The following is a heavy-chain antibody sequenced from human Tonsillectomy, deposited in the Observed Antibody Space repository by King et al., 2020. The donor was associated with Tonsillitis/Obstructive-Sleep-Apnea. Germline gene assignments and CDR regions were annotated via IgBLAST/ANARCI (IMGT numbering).Heavy chain of an antibody. CDR2: INWNSGRI. V-gene: IGHV3-9*01. J-gene: IGHJ5*02. Sequence: VQLVESGGGLVQPGRSLRLSCAGSGFTFDDYAMHWVRQAPGKGLEWVSGINWNSGRIGYADSVKGLFTISRDNAQNSLYLQLNSLRAEDTALYYCVKGYTGYDSWFDPWGQGTLVTVSS. CDR3: VKGYTGYDSWFDP. CDR1: GFTFDDYA. D-gene: IGHD5-12*01.